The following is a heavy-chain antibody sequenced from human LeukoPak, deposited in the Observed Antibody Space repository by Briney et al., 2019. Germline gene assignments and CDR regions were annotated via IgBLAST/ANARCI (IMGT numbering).Heavy chain of an antibody. CDR3: ARGFVLGAAKNYFDY. V-gene: IGHV3-30-3*01. CDR2: ISYDGTNK. Sequence: AGGSLRLSCAASGFTFTNYALHWVRQAPGEGLEWVAVISYDGTNKYYADSVKGRFTISRDNSKNTLSLQMNSLRAEDTALYYCARGFVLGAAKNYFDYWGQGALVTVSS. CDR1: GFTFTNYA. D-gene: IGHD2-21*02. J-gene: IGHJ4*02.